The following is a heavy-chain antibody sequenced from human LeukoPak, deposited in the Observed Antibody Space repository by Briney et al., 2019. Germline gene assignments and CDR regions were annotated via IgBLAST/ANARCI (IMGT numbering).Heavy chain of an antibody. CDR2: INHSGST. D-gene: IGHD3-16*02. Sequence: SETLSLTCAVYGGSFSGYYWSWIRQPPGKGLEWIGEINHSGSTNYNPSLKSRVTISVDTSKNQFSLKLSSVTAADTAMYYCARQPLGSYRYFDCWGQGALVTVSS. CDR3: ARQPLGSYRYFDC. CDR1: GGSFSGYY. V-gene: IGHV4-34*01. J-gene: IGHJ4*02.